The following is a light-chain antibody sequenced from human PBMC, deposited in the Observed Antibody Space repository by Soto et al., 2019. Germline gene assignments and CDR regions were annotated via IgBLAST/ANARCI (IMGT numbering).Light chain of an antibody. CDR3: QQYHTSLLT. CDR1: QTLTSTY. Sequence: EIVLTQSPGTLSLSPGERATLSCRASQTLTSTYLAWYQQKPGQAPRLLIYGASTRATGIPDRFSGSGSGTDFTLTISRLEPEDFAVYYCQQYHTSLLTFGGGTKVDI. CDR2: GAS. J-gene: IGKJ4*01. V-gene: IGKV3-20*01.